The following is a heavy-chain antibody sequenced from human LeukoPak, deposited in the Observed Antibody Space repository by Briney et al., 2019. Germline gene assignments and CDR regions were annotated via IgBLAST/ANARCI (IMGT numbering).Heavy chain of an antibody. Sequence: GGSLRLSCAASGFTFSDYYMTWIRQAPGKRLEWVSAISGSGGSTYYADSVKGRFTISRDNSKNTLYLQMNSLRAEDTAVYYCAKDLAFRRIVVVVAATPIDYWGQGTLVTVSS. D-gene: IGHD2-15*01. V-gene: IGHV3-23*01. CDR3: AKDLAFRRIVVVVAATPIDY. CDR2: ISGSGGST. J-gene: IGHJ4*02. CDR1: GFTFSDYY.